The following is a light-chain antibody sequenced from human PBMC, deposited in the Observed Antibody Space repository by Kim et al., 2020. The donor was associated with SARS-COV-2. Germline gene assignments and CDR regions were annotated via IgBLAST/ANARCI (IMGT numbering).Light chain of an antibody. Sequence: SLSPGERATLSCRASQSVNIDYLAWYQQKPGQAPRLLIYGASSRATGITDRFSGSGSGTDFTITIARLEPEDFAVYYCQQYGGSRNFGQGTKLEI. CDR1: QSVNIDY. CDR3: QQYGGSRN. CDR2: GAS. J-gene: IGKJ2*01. V-gene: IGKV3-20*01.